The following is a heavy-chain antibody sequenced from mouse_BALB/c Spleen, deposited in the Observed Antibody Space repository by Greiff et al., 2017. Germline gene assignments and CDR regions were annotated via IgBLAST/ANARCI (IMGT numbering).Heavy chain of an antibody. Sequence: DVKLVESGADLVKPGGSLKLSCAASGFTFSSYGMSWVRQTPDKRLEWVGTISSWCSYNNYTHSFKGQFTISGDKSKNTLYLQVSRLKSEDTAMYYCARRDYGHGPEFAYWGQGTLVTVSA. D-gene: IGHD1-1*01. CDR3: ARRDYGHGPEFAY. CDR2: ISSWCSYN. CDR1: GFTFSSYG. V-gene: IGHV5-6*02. J-gene: IGHJ3*01.